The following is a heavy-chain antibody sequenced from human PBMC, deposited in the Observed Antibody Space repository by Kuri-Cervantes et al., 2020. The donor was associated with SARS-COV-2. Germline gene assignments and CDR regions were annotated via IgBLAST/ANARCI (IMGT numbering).Heavy chain of an antibody. CDR2: ISSSRNYI. J-gene: IGHJ3*02. CDR1: GFTFSSYN. CDR3: ARDRINDFDI. D-gene: IGHD2-15*01. V-gene: IGHV3-21*01. Sequence: ESLKISCAASGFTFSSYNMNWVRQAPGKGLEWVSSISSSRNYIYYADSVRGRFTISRDNAKNSLYLQMNSLRAEDTAVYYCARDRINDFDIWGQGTMVTVSS.